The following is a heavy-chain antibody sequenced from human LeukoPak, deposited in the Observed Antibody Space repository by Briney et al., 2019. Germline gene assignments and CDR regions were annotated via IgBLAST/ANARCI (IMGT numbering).Heavy chain of an antibody. CDR3: ARLYYYDSSGYQADAFDI. CDR2: IIPIFGTA. CDR1: GGTFSSYA. V-gene: IGHV1-69*06. D-gene: IGHD3-22*01. J-gene: IGHJ3*02. Sequence: SVKVSCKASGGTFSSYAISWVRQAPGQGLEWMGGIIPIFGTANYAQKFQGRVTITADKSTSTAYMELSSLRSEDTAVYYCARLYYYDSSGYQADAFDIWGQGTMVTVSS.